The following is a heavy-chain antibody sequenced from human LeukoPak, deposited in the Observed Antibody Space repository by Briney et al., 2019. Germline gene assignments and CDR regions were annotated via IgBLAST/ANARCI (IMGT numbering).Heavy chain of an antibody. Sequence: PGGSLRLSCAASGFTFDDYAMHWVRQAPGKGLEWVSGISWNSGSIGYADSVKGRFTISRDNAKNSLYLQMNSLRAEDTAVYYCAKNTRPFTVDDYFDYWGQGTLVTVSS. CDR3: AKNTRPFTVDDYFDY. V-gene: IGHV3-9*01. J-gene: IGHJ4*02. CDR1: GFTFDDYA. CDR2: ISWNSGSI. D-gene: IGHD4-11*01.